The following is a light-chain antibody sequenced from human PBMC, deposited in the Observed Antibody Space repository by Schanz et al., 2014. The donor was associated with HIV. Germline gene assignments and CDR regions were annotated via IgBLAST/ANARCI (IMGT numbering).Light chain of an antibody. CDR1: SSDVGSYNY. Sequence: QSALTQPPSASGSPGQSVTISCTGTSSDVGSYNYVSWYQQHPGKAPKLMIYDVSNRPSGVSSRFSGSKSGNTASLTISGLQAEDEADYYCCSYTTTSTYVFGAGTKVTVL. CDR2: DVS. J-gene: IGLJ1*01. V-gene: IGLV2-14*03. CDR3: CSYTTTSTYV.